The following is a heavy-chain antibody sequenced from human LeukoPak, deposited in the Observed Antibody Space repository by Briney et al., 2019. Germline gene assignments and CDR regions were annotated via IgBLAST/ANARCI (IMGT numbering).Heavy chain of an antibody. CDR1: GFTFINHW. Sequence: GGSLRLSCAASGFTFINHWMHWVRQAPGKGLMWVSRINRDGSRTDYADSVKGRFTISRDDAKNTLYLQANSLRAEDTAVYFCARGGSDTAMAHDYWGQGTLVTVSS. CDR2: INRDGSRT. V-gene: IGHV3-74*01. CDR3: ARGGSDTAMAHDY. D-gene: IGHD5-18*01. J-gene: IGHJ4*02.